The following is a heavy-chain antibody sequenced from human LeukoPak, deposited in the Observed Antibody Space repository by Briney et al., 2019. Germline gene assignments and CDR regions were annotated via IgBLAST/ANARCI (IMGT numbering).Heavy chain of an antibody. CDR1: GFTLSGYW. V-gene: IGHV3-7*01. D-gene: IGHD7-27*01. J-gene: IGHJ4*02. Sequence: GALRLSCAASGFTLSGYWMNWVRQAPGKGLEWVANINLGGSAKLYVDPVKGRFTISRDNAKNSLDLQMNSLKVEDTAVYYCAAWGKYNYWGQGTLVTVSS. CDR3: AAWGKYNY. CDR2: INLGGSAK.